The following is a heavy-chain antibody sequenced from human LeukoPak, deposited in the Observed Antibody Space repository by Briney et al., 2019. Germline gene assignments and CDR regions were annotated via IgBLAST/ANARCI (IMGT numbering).Heavy chain of an antibody. Sequence: GASVKVSCKASGGTFSSYAISWVRQAPGQGLEWMGGIIPIFGTANYAQKLQGRVTMTTDTSTSTAYMELRSLRSDDTAVYYCARDLNRYYYDSSGYGDYWGQGTLVTVSS. CDR1: GGTFSSYA. J-gene: IGHJ4*02. D-gene: IGHD3-22*01. V-gene: IGHV1-69*05. CDR3: ARDLNRYYYDSSGYGDY. CDR2: IIPIFGTA.